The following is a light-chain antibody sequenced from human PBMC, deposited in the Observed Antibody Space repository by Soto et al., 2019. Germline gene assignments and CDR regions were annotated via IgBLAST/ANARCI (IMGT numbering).Light chain of an antibody. Sequence: EVVLTQSPATLSVSPGDRATLSCRASQSVSRNLAWYQQKPGQAPRLLIYGASTRATGVPARFSGSGSATEFTLSISSLQSEDVAVSYCQQDGDWPPETFGQGTKLEI. V-gene: IGKV3-15*01. CDR1: QSVSRN. CDR2: GAS. J-gene: IGKJ2*01. CDR3: QQDGDWPPET.